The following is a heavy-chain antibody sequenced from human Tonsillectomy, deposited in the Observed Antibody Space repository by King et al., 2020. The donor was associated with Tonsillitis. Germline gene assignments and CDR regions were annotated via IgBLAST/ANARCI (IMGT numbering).Heavy chain of an antibody. D-gene: IGHD3-22*01. V-gene: IGHV2-70*11. CDR2: IDWDEDK. CDR1: GFSLNTSEMC. CDR3: ARTTYLYDSSGYFLFDY. Sequence: VTLKESGPALVKPTQTLTLTCSFSGFSLNTSEMCVSWIRQPPGKALEWLARIDWDEDKYYSTSLKTRLTISKDTSKNQVVLTMTNMDPVDTATYYYARTTYLYDSSGYFLFDYWGQGTLVTVSS. J-gene: IGHJ4*02.